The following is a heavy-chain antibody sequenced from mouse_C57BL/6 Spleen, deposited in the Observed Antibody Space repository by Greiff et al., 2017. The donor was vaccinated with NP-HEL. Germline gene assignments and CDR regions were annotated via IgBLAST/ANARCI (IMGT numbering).Heavy chain of an antibody. Sequence: VQLQQPGAELVRPGTSVKLSCKASGYTFTSYWMHWVKQRPGQGLEWIGVIDPSDSYTNYNQKFKGKATLTVDTSSSTAYMQLSSLTSEDSAVYYCARGGGYYGNYENYWGQGTTLTVSS. D-gene: IGHD2-1*01. J-gene: IGHJ2*01. CDR3: ARGGGYYGNYENY. CDR1: GYTFTSYW. CDR2: IDPSDSYT. V-gene: IGHV1-59*01.